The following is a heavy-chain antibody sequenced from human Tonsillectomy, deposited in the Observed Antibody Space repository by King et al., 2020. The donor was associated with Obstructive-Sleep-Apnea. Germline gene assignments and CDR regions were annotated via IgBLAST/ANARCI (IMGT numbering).Heavy chain of an antibody. J-gene: IGHJ4*02. CDR1: GFSFSSYA. CDR3: AKDQAIAVAGTDF. D-gene: IGHD6-19*01. CDR2: ISGSGGST. Sequence: VQLVESGGGLVQPEGSLRLSCAASGFSFSSYAMSWVRQAPGKGLEWVSGISGSGGSTYYADSVKGRFTISRDNSKNTLYLQMNSLRAEDTAVYYCAKDQAIAVAGTDFWGQGTLVTVSS. V-gene: IGHV3-23*04.